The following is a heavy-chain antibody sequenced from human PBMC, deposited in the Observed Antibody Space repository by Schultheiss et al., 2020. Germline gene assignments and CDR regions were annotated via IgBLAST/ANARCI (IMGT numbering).Heavy chain of an antibody. Sequence: SETLSLTCIVSGGSISSKNYYWAWIRQPPGKGLEWIGYIYYSGSTKSNPSLKSRVTISLDTSKNQFSLKLSSVTAADTAVYYCAGERGGDGHFDPWGQGALVTVSS. D-gene: IGHD3-16*01. J-gene: IGHJ5*02. CDR3: AGERGGDGHFDP. CDR1: GGSISSKNYY. CDR2: IYYSGST. V-gene: IGHV4-61*01.